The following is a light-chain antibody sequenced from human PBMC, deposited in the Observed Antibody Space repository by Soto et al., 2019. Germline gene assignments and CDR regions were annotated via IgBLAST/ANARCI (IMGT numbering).Light chain of an antibody. J-gene: IGLJ2*01. CDR2: LNSDGSH. Sequence: QPVLTQSPSASASLGASVKLTCTLSSGHSSYAIAWHQQRPEKGPRYLMKLNSDGSHSKGDAIPDRFSGSSSGAARYLTVSSLQSEDEADYYCQTWVTGIQVFGGGTKLTVL. CDR1: SGHSSYA. CDR3: QTWVTGIQV. V-gene: IGLV4-69*01.